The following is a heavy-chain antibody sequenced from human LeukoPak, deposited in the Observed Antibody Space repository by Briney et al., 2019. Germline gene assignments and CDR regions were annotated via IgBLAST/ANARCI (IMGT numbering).Heavy chain of an antibody. CDR3: ARTYYYGSGSYYLDY. CDR1: GGSISSYY. D-gene: IGHD3-10*01. J-gene: IGHJ4*02. Sequence: PSETLSLTCTVSGGSISSYYWSWIRQPPGKGLEYIGYIYYSGSTNYNPSLKSRVTISVDTSKNQFSLKLSSVTAADTAVYYCARTYYYGSGSYYLDYWGQGTLVTVSS. V-gene: IGHV4-59*01. CDR2: IYYSGST.